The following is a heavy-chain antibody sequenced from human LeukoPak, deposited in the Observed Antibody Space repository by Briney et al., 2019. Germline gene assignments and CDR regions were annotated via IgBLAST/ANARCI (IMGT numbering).Heavy chain of an antibody. D-gene: IGHD2-2*01. CDR2: ISGSGGST. CDR1: GFTFSSYA. CDR3: AKEVYCSSTSCYAPVSWFDP. Sequence: PGGSLRLSCAASGFTFSSYAMSWVRQAPGKELEWVSAISGSGGSTYYADSVKGRFTISRDNSKNTLYLQMNSLRAEDTAVYYCAKEVYCSSTSCYAPVSWFDPWGQGTLVTVSS. J-gene: IGHJ5*02. V-gene: IGHV3-23*01.